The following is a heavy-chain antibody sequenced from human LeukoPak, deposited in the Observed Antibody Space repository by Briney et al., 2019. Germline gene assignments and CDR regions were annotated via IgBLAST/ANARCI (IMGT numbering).Heavy chain of an antibody. J-gene: IGHJ4*02. Sequence: GGSLRPSCAASGITFSNFAMHWVRQAPGKGLEWVAGISYDAGKTYYAESVRGRFTISRDTSKNTLYLQMNGLRAEDTAVYYCARDTGRLATYFNYRGQGTLVTVSS. D-gene: IGHD2-8*02. V-gene: IGHV3-30*04. CDR1: GITFSNFA. CDR3: ARDTGRLATYFNY. CDR2: ISYDAGKT.